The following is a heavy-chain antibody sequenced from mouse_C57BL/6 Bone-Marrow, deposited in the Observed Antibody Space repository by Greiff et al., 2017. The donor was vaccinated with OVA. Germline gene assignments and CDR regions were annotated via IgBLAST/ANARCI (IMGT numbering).Heavy chain of an antibody. CDR3: VREGLYDGFLYYFDY. CDR1: GFTFNTYA. Sequence: EVQLVESGGGLVQPKGSLKLSCAASGFTFNTYAMHWVRQAPGKGLEWVARIRSKSSNYATYYADSVKDRFTISRDDSQSMLYLQMNNLKTEDTAMYYCVREGLYDGFLYYFDYWGQGTTLTVSS. CDR2: IRSKSSNYAT. J-gene: IGHJ2*01. D-gene: IGHD2-3*01. V-gene: IGHV10-3*01.